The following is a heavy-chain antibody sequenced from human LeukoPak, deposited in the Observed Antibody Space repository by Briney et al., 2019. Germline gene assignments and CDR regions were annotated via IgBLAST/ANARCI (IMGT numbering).Heavy chain of an antibody. D-gene: IGHD6-25*01. V-gene: IGHV4-39*07. Sequence: SETLSLTCTVSGGSISSSSYYWGWIRQPPGKGLEWIGSIYYSGNTYYNPSLKSRVTISLDTSKNQFSLKVSSVTAADTAIYYCAKDFSSASYTYYYYYMDVWGKGTTVTVSS. CDR2: IYYSGNT. J-gene: IGHJ6*03. CDR1: GGSISSSSYY. CDR3: AKDFSSASYTYYYYYMDV.